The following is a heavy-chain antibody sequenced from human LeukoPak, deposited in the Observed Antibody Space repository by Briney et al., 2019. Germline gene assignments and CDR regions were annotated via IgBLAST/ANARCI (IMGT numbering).Heavy chain of an antibody. D-gene: IGHD2-2*01. V-gene: IGHV3-30*04. J-gene: IGHJ6*03. Sequence: GGSLRLSCAASGFTFSTYAIHWVRQAPGKGLEWVAVISFDGVNTFYADSVKGRFTISRDNSNNTVYLQMNNLRPEDTAVFYCARGQGYESYYYMDVWGKGTTVSVSS. CDR1: GFTFSTYA. CDR2: ISFDGVNT. CDR3: ARGQGYESYYYMDV.